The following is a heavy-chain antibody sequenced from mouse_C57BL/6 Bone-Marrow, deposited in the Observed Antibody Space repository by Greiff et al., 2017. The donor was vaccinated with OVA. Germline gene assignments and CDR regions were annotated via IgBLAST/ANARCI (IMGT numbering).Heavy chain of an antibody. D-gene: IGHD2-4*01. J-gene: IGHJ4*01. CDR2: ISDGGSYT. CDR1: GFTFSSYA. V-gene: IGHV5-4*01. Sequence: EVQGVESGGGLVKPGGSLKLSCAASGFTFSSYAMSWVRQTPEKRLEWVATISDGGSYTYYPDNVKGRFTISRDNAKNNLYLQMSHLKSEDTAMYYCARDDYDGPYYAMDYWGQGTSVTVSS. CDR3: ARDDYDGPYYAMDY.